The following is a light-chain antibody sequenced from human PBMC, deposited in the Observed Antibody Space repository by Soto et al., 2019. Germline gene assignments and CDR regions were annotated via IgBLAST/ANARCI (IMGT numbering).Light chain of an antibody. J-gene: IGLJ3*02. CDR2: EVN. CDR1: SSDVGAYNY. CDR3: TSRAGHTVR. V-gene: IGLV2-8*01. Sequence: QSALTQPPSASGSPGQPVTISCTGTSSDVGAYNYVSWYQQHPGKAPKLMIYEVNKRPSGVPDRFSGSKSGNTASLTVSGLQAEDGADYYCTSRAGHTVRFGGGTKVTVL.